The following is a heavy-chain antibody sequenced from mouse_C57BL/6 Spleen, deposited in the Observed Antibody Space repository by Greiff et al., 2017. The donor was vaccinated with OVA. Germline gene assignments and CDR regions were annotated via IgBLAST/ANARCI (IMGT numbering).Heavy chain of an antibody. Sequence: VQLQQSGPGMVKPSQSLSLTCTVTGYSITSGYDWHWLRHFPGNKLEWMGYISYSGSTNYNPSLKSRISITHDTSKNQFFLKLNSVTTEDTATYYCARRETGAWFAYWGQGTLVTVSA. CDR1: GYSITSGYD. CDR3: ARRETGAWFAY. CDR2: ISYSGST. J-gene: IGHJ3*01. D-gene: IGHD4-1*01. V-gene: IGHV3-1*01.